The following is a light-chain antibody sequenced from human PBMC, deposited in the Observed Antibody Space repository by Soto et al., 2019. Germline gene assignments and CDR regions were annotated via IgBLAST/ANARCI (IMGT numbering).Light chain of an antibody. CDR2: GAS. V-gene: IGKV3-20*01. CDR3: KHYGSSPIS. J-gene: IGKJ5*01. CDR1: QSLSSTY. Sequence: EIVLTQSPGTRSLSPGERATLSCIASQSLSSTYLAWYQQKPGQAPRLLVYGASSRAFGIPGRFSGFGSGTDFNRTISRLEPEYYAVYFLKHYGSSPISFGQGTRLDIK.